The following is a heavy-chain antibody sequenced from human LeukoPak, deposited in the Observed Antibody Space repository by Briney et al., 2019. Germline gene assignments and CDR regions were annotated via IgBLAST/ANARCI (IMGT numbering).Heavy chain of an antibody. CDR3: AAILEWIDY. V-gene: IGHV3-23*01. Sequence: HAGGSLRLSCAASGFTFSSYAMSWVRQAPGKGLEWVSAISGSGGSTYYADSVKGRFTISRDNSKNTLYLQMNSLRAEDTAVYYCAAILEWIDYWGQGTLVTVSS. CDR1: GFTFSSYA. D-gene: IGHD3-3*02. CDR2: ISGSGGST. J-gene: IGHJ4*02.